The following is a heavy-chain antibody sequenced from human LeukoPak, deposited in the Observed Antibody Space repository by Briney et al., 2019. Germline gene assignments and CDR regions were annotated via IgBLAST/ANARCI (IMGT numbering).Heavy chain of an antibody. V-gene: IGHV3-21*01. CDR3: VRDVSRRIGMDV. J-gene: IGHJ6*02. CDR2: ISPVSSYT. CDR1: GFSFNSHT. D-gene: IGHD2/OR15-2a*01. Sequence: GGSLRLSCLASGFSFNSHTMNWVREAPGKGLEWVSTISPVSSYTWYAESVKGRFTISRDNPKNSLYLQMDSLRAEDTAVYYCVRDVSRRIGMDVWGQGTTVTVSS.